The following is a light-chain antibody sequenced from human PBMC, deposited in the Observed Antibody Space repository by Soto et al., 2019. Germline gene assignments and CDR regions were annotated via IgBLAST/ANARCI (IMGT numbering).Light chain of an antibody. J-gene: IGKJ1*01. V-gene: IGKV3-20*01. CDR1: HSVSKNY. Sequence: EVVLTQSPCTLSLSPGERATLSCRASHSVSKNYLAWYQPKPGQAPRLLIYGASNRAPGIPDSFSGSGSGTDFPTPTRSLEPDGFGVYYCAQYCSQGPLGQVTKVDLK. CDR3: AQYCSQGP. CDR2: GAS.